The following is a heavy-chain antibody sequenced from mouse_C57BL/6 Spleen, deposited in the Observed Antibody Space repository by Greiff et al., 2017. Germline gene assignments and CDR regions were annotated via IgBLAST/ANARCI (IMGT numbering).Heavy chain of an antibody. CDR1: GYTFTDYY. CDR3: ARAGDGYFHWYFDV. J-gene: IGHJ1*03. Sequence: EVQLQQSGPELVKPGASVKISCKASGYTFTDYYMNWVKQSHGKSLEWIGDINPNNGGTSYNQKFKGKATLTVDKSSSTAYMELRSLTSEDSAVXYCARAGDGYFHWYFDVWGTGTTVTVSS. D-gene: IGHD2-3*01. CDR2: INPNNGGT. V-gene: IGHV1-26*01.